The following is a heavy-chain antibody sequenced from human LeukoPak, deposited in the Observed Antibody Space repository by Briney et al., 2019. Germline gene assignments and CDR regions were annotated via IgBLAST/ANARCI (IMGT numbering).Heavy chain of an antibody. J-gene: IGHJ5*02. CDR3: ARVESTHYPLAFDP. CDR1: GYTLTELS. D-gene: IGHD1-26*01. Sequence: ASVKVSCKVSGYTLTELSMHWVRQAPGKGLEWMGGFDPEDGETIYAQKFQGRATMTEDTSTDTAYMELSSLRSEDTAVYYCARVESTHYPLAFDPWGQGTLVTVSS. CDR2: FDPEDGET. V-gene: IGHV1-24*01.